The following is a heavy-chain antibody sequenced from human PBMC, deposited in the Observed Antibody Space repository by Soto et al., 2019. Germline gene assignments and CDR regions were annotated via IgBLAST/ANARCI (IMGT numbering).Heavy chain of an antibody. CDR2: IYYSGST. CDR3: AREAPAASDAFDV. D-gene: IGHD2-2*01. Sequence: SETLSLTCTVSGGSISSSSYYWGWIRQPPGKGLEWIGSIYYSGSTYYNPSLKSRVTISVDTSVNQFSLTLTSVTAADTAVYFCAREAPAASDAFDVWGQGTMVTVSS. V-gene: IGHV4-39*07. J-gene: IGHJ3*01. CDR1: GGSISSSSYY.